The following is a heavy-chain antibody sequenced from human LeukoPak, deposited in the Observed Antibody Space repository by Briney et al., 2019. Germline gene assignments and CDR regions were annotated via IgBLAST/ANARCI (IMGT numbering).Heavy chain of an antibody. CDR1: RFTFSNYA. V-gene: IGHV3-23*01. CDR2: ISDT. CDR3: AKSPVSSCRGSFCYPFDC. J-gene: IGHJ4*02. Sequence: PGGSLRLSCAASRFTFSNYAMSWVRQAPGKGLEWVSTISDTDYADSVKGRFTISRDNSKNTLYLQMNSLRAEDTAVYFCAKSPVSSCRGSFCYPFDCWGQGNLVTVSS. D-gene: IGHD2-15*01.